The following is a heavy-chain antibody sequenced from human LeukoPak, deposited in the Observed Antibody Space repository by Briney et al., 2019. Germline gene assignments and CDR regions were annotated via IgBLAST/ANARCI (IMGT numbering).Heavy chain of an antibody. Sequence: ASVKVSCKASGYTFTGYYMHWVRQATGQGLEWMGWMNPNSGNTSYAQKFQGRVTMTRDTSTSTVYMELSSLRSEDTAVYYCARTQLTRGDAFDIWGQGTMVTVSS. CDR2: MNPNSGNT. CDR1: GYTFTGYY. CDR3: ARTQLTRGDAFDI. D-gene: IGHD1-1*01. J-gene: IGHJ3*02. V-gene: IGHV1-46*01.